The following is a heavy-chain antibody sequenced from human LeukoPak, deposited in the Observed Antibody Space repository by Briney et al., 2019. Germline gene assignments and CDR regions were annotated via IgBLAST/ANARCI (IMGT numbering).Heavy chain of an antibody. D-gene: IGHD1-26*01. V-gene: IGHV3-30*01. CDR2: ISYDGSNK. J-gene: IGHJ4*02. CDR1: GFTFSSYA. Sequence: PGGSLRLSCAASGFTFSSYAMHWVRQAPGKGLEGVAVISYDGSNKYYADSVKGRFTISRDNSKNTLYLQMNSLRAEDTAVYYCARGQRATDYWGQGTLVTVSS. CDR3: ARGQRATDY.